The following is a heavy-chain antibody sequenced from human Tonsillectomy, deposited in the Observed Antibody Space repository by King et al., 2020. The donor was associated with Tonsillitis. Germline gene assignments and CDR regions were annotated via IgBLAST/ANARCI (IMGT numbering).Heavy chain of an antibody. CDR2: ISYDGSNK. Sequence: VQLVESGGGVVQPGRSLRLSCAASGFTFCSYGMHWVRQAPGKGLEWVAVISYDGSNKYYADSVKGRFTISRDNSKNTLYLQMNSLRAEDTAVYYCAKGLGSGGATTSGYWGQGTLVTVSS. CDR3: AKGLGSGGATTSGY. CDR1: GFTFCSYG. D-gene: IGHD1-26*01. J-gene: IGHJ4*02. V-gene: IGHV3-30*18.